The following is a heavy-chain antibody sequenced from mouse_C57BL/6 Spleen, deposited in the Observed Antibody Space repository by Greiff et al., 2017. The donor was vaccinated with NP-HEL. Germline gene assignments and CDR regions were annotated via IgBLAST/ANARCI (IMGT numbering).Heavy chain of an antibody. D-gene: IGHD1-1*01. CDR1: GYPFTDYN. J-gene: IGHJ4*01. CDR3: ARGGYYGSSYNAMDY. V-gene: IGHV1-18*01. Sequence: EVQVVESGPELVKPGASVKIPCKASGYPFTDYNMDWVKQSHGKSLEWIGDINPNHGGPNYNQQFKGKATMTVDKSASTAYMEIRSLTSEDTAFYYCARGGYYGSSYNAMDYWGQGTSGTVSS. CDR2: INPNHGGP.